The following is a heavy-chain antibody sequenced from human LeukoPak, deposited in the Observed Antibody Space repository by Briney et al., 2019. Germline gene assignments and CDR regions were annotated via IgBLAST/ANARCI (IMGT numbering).Heavy chain of an antibody. CDR3: ARERRFLEWFRPENYYYYMDV. CDR1: GGSISSSSYY. Sequence: PSETLSLTCTVSGGSISSSSYYWGWIRQPPGKGLEWIGSIYYSGSTYYNPSLKSRVTISVDTSKNQFSLKLSSVTAADTAVYYCARERRFLEWFRPENYYYYMDVWGKGTTVTVSS. D-gene: IGHD3-3*01. CDR2: IYYSGST. V-gene: IGHV4-39*07. J-gene: IGHJ6*03.